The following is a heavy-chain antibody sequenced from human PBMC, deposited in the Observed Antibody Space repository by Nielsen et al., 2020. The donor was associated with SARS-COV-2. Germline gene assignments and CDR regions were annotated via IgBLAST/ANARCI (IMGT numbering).Heavy chain of an antibody. D-gene: IGHD5-12*01. CDR3: VSGYDPYYYYYYYMDV. CDR2: ISGSGASS. Sequence: GGSLRLSCAASGFTFSDYGMTWVRQAPGKGLEWVATISGSGASSFYADSVKGRFTISRDNSKDTLYLQMNSLRAEDTAVYYCVSGYDPYYYYYYYMDVWGKGTTVTVSS. J-gene: IGHJ6*03. CDR1: GFTFSDYG. V-gene: IGHV3-23*01.